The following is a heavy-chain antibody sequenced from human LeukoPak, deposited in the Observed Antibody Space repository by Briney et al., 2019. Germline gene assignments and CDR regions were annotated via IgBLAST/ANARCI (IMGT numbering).Heavy chain of an antibody. CDR3: AVCSGYYYDEDRLWYFDL. CDR1: GGSISSYY. V-gene: IGHV4-59*12. J-gene: IGHJ2*01. CDR2: IYYSGST. Sequence: SETLSLTCTVSGGSISSYYWSWIRQPPGKGLEWIGYIYYSGSTNYNPSLKSRVTISVDKSKNQFSLKLSSVTAADTAVYYCAVCSGYYYDEDRLWYFDLWGRGTLVTVSS. D-gene: IGHD3-22*01.